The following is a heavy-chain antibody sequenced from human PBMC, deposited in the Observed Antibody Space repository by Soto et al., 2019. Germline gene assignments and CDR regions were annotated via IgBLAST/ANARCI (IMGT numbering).Heavy chain of an antibody. CDR2: ISYDGSNK. V-gene: IGHV3-30-3*01. CDR3: APLGGAVAGSHRYYYYGMDV. D-gene: IGHD6-19*01. Sequence: QVQLVESGGGVVQPGRSLRLSCAASGFTFSSYAMHWVRQAPGKGLEWVAVISYDGSNKYYADSVKGRFTISRDNSKNTLYLQMNSLRAEDTAVYYCAPLGGAVAGSHRYYYYGMDVWGQGTTVTVSS. J-gene: IGHJ6*02. CDR1: GFTFSSYA.